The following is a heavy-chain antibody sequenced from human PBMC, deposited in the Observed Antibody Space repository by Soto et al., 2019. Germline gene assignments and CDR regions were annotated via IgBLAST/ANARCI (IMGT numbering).Heavy chain of an antibody. V-gene: IGHV4-4*02. J-gene: IGHJ5*02. D-gene: IGHD2-8*01. CDR2: MWPSGGT. CDR3: ARCLHCSNGGRFDP. CDR1: GVSISSTNW. Sequence: SETLSLTCAVSGVSISSTNWWTWVRQAPGKGLKWIGEMWPSGGTTYNPSLQNRVTISVDNSKNHLSLTLTSVTAADTAIYYCARCLHCSNGGRFDPWGQGALVTVSS.